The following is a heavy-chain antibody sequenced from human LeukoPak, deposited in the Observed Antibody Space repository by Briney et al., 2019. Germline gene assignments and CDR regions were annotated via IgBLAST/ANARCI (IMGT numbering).Heavy chain of an antibody. CDR3: ASHAHDYDSSGYFDS. Sequence: GGYLRLSCVVSRLTFNSNAMYWVRQAPGKGLEWVSGISVSGGSEYYADSVKGRFSVSRDNSKHTVYLQMNSLRAEDTAVYFCASHAHDYDSSGYFDSWGQGALVTVSS. CDR2: ISVSGGSE. D-gene: IGHD3-22*01. CDR1: RLTFNSNA. V-gene: IGHV3-23*01. J-gene: IGHJ4*02.